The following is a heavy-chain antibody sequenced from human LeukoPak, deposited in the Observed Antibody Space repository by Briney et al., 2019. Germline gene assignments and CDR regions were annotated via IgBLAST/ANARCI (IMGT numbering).Heavy chain of an antibody. V-gene: IGHV1-69*13. Sequence: SVKVSCKASGGTFSSYAISWVRQAPGQGLEWMGGIIPIFGTANYAQKFQGRVTITADESTSTAYMELSSLRSEDTAVYYCVRLVGSNYYDSSGYYDYWGQGTLVTVSS. CDR2: IIPIFGTA. J-gene: IGHJ4*02. CDR3: VRLVGSNYYDSSGYYDY. D-gene: IGHD3-22*01. CDR1: GGTFSSYA.